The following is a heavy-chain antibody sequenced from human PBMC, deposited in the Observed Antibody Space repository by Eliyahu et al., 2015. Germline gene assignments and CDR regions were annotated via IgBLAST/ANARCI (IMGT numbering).Heavy chain of an antibody. J-gene: IGHJ6*03. V-gene: IGHV4-59*08. CDR2: IYYSXST. CDR1: GGSXSSYY. Sequence: QVQLQESGPGLVKPSEXLSLTXTVSGGSXSSYYWXWXRQPPGKGLEWIGYIYYSXSTXYNPSLKSRVTISVDTSKNQFSLKLSSVTAADTAVYYCARLVGLYYMDVWGKGTTVTVSS. CDR3: ARLVGLYYMDV.